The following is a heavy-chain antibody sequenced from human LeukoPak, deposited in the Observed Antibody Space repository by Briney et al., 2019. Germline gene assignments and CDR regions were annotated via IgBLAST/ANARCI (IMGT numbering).Heavy chain of an antibody. J-gene: IGHJ4*02. V-gene: IGHV4-34*01. CDR3: ARRPKTITIFGVASYYFDY. CDR2: INHSGST. CDR1: GGSFSGYY. Sequence: SETLSLTCAVYGGSFSGYYWSWIRQPPGKGLEWVGEINHSGSTNYNPSLKSRVTISVDTSKNQFSLKLSSVTAADTAVYYCARRPKTITIFGVASYYFDYWGQGTLVTVSS. D-gene: IGHD3-3*01.